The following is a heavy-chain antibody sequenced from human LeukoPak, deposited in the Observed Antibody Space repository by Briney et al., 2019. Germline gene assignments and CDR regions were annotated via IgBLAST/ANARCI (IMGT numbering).Heavy chain of an antibody. Sequence: PGGSLRLSCAASGFTFSSYSMNWVRQAPGKGLEWVSSISSSSSYIYYADSVKGRFTISRDNAKNSLYLQMNSLGVEDTAVYYCAKEVGDSPDYWGQGTLVTVSS. J-gene: IGHJ4*02. CDR1: GFTFSSYS. CDR2: ISSSSSYI. D-gene: IGHD3-16*01. CDR3: AKEVGDSPDY. V-gene: IGHV3-21*04.